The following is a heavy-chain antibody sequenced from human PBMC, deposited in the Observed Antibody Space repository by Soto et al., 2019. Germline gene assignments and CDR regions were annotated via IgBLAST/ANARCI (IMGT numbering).Heavy chain of an antibody. CDR2: IYPGDSDT. Sequence: ESLRISCKGSGYSFTSYWIGLVRQMPGKGLEWMGIIYPGDSDTRYSPSFQGQVTISADKSISTAYLQWSSLKASDTAMYYCAGGGVRGVISRTRDYYGMDVWGQGTTVTVSS. CDR3: AGGGVRGVISRTRDYYGMDV. V-gene: IGHV5-51*01. J-gene: IGHJ6*02. D-gene: IGHD3-10*01. CDR1: GYSFTSYW.